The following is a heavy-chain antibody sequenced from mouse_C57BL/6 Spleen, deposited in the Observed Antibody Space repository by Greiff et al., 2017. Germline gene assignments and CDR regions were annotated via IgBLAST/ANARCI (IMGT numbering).Heavy chain of an antibody. CDR1: GYAFTHYL. V-gene: IGHV1-54*01. CDR2: INPGSGGT. J-gene: IGHJ2*01. CDR3: AREGDWPNDY. Sequence: QVQLQQSGAELVRPGTSVKVSCKASGYAFTHYLIEWVKQRPGPGLEWIGVINPGSGGTNYNEKFKGKATLTADKSSSTAYMQLSSLTSEDSAVYFCAREGDWPNDYWGQGTTLTVSS. D-gene: IGHD3-3*01.